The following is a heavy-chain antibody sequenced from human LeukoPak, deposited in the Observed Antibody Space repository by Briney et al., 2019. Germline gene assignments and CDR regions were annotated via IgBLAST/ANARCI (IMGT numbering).Heavy chain of an antibody. J-gene: IGHJ5*02. V-gene: IGHV4-59*01. CDR1: GGSISSYY. Sequence: PSETLSLTCTVSGGSISSYYWSWIRQPPGKGLEWIGYIYDSGSTNYNPSLKSRVTISVDTSKNQFSLKLSSVTAADTAVYYCARENSRRLPLNWFDPWGQGTLVTVSS. D-gene: IGHD4-11*01. CDR3: ARENSRRLPLNWFDP. CDR2: IYDSGST.